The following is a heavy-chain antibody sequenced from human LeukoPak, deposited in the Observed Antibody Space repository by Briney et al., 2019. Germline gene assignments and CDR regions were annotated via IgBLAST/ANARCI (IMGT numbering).Heavy chain of an antibody. J-gene: IGHJ6*03. CDR2: IIPIFGTA. CDR3: AIWSSGYYYYYMDI. V-gene: IGHV1-69*05. D-gene: IGHD3-3*01. Sequence: ASVKVSCKASGGTFSSYAISWVGRAPGQGLDWMGGIIPIFGTANYAQKFQGRVTITTDESTSTAYMELSSLRSEDTAVYYCAIWSSGYYYYYMDIWGKGTTVTVSS. CDR1: GGTFSSYA.